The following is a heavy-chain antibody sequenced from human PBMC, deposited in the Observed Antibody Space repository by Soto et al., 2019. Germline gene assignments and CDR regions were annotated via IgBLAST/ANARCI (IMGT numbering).Heavy chain of an antibody. CDR2: ISAYNGNT. CDR1: GYTFTSYG. J-gene: IGHJ6*04. Sequence: ASVKVSCKASGYTFTSYGISWVRQAPGQGLEWMGWISAYNGNTNYAQKLQGRVTMTTDTSTSTAYMELRSLRSDDTAVYYCARGLGGLTGTPVNYYGMDVWGKGTTVTVSS. CDR3: ARGLGGLTGTPVNYYGMDV. D-gene: IGHD1-20*01. V-gene: IGHV1-18*01.